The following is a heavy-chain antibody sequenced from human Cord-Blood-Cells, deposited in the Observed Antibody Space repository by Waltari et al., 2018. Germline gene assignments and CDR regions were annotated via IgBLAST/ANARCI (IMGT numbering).Heavy chain of an antibody. V-gene: IGHV4-34*01. Sequence: QVQLQQWGAGLLKPSETLSLTCAVYGGSFSGYYWSWIRQPPGKGLGWFGEINQRGSTNYNPSLKSRVTISVDTSKNQFSLKLSSVTAADTAVYYCARVTDFWSGYYYGMDVWGQGTTVTVSS. J-gene: IGHJ6*02. CDR1: GGSFSGYY. CDR2: INQRGST. D-gene: IGHD3-3*01. CDR3: ARVTDFWSGYYYGMDV.